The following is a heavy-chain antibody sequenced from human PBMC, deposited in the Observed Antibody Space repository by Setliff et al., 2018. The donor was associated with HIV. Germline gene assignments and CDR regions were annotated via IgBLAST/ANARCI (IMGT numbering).Heavy chain of an antibody. D-gene: IGHD2-8*01. CDR2: INYSGST. V-gene: IGHV4-34*01. J-gene: IGHJ6*03. CDR3: ARSRPRSMDFYMDV. CDR1: GGSFSDYY. Sequence: PSETLSLTCVVYGGSFSDYYWTWIRQPPEKGLEWIGKINYSGSTDYNSSLRSRVTISVDTSKNQISLNLSSVTAADTAVYYCARSRPRSMDFYMDVWGKGTTVTVSS.